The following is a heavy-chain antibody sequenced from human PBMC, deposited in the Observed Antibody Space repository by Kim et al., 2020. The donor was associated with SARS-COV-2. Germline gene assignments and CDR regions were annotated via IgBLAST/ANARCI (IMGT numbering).Heavy chain of an antibody. J-gene: IGHJ3*02. D-gene: IGHD3-10*01. CDR1: GGTINSYS. CDR3: VTSGRGAFDI. Sequence: SVKVFCKASGGTINSYSISWVRQAPGQGLEWLGRIIPILGLANYAQNFEGRVAFTADRSPSTAYLELSSLRSDDTAVYYCVTSGRGAFDIWGQGTMLTVSS. CDR2: IIPILGLA. V-gene: IGHV1-69*02.